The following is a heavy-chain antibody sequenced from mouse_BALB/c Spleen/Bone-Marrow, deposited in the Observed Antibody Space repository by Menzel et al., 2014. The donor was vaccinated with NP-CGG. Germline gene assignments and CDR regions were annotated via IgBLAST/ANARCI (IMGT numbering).Heavy chain of an antibody. Sequence: EVKLMESGGGLVQPGGSLKLSCAASGFDFSGFWMGWVRQAPGKGLEWIGEINPDSSTINYTPPLKDRFIISRDNAKNTLYLQMNKVRSEDTALYYCGRLGYYGCFAYWGQGTLVTVSA. CDR1: GFDFSGFW. J-gene: IGHJ3*01. D-gene: IGHD2-3*01. V-gene: IGHV4-1*02. CDR3: GRLGYYGCFAY. CDR2: INPDSSTI.